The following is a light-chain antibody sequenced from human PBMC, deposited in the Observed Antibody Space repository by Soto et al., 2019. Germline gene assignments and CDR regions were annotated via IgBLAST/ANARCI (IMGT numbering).Light chain of an antibody. Sequence: EIVMTQSPATLSVSPGERVTLSCRASQTISSGFLAWYQKKVGQATRLIIYDASKRAAGVPDRFSGSGSGKDFSLTSSRLEPEDFAVYHCQQYSSSPRTFGQGTRLEIK. CDR2: DAS. CDR1: QTISSGF. V-gene: IGKV3-20*01. CDR3: QQYSSSPRT. J-gene: IGKJ5*01.